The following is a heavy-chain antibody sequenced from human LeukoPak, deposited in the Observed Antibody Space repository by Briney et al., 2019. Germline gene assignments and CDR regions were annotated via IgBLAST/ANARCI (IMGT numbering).Heavy chain of an antibody. Sequence: TGGSLRLSCAASGFTFSSYAMSWVRQAPGKGLEWVSAISGSGGSTYYADPVKGRFTISRDNSKNTLYLQMNSLRAEDTAVYYCAKLGYNPPDPMGFDYWGQGTLVTVSS. CDR1: GFTFSSYA. J-gene: IGHJ4*02. CDR2: ISGSGGST. CDR3: AKLGYNPPDPMGFDY. V-gene: IGHV3-23*01. D-gene: IGHD5-24*01.